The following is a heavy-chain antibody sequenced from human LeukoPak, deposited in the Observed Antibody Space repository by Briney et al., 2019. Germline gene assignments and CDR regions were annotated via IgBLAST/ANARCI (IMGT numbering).Heavy chain of an antibody. J-gene: IGHJ4*02. CDR3: ARVLYCSGGSCYGRSGYSVYYLGY. Sequence: ASVKVSCKASGYTFTSYDINWVRQATGQGLEWMGWMNPNSGNTGYAQKFQGRVTMTRNTSISTAYMELSSLRSEDTAVYYCARVLYCSGGSCYGRSGYSVYYLGYWGQGTLVTVSS. V-gene: IGHV1-8*01. CDR2: MNPNSGNT. D-gene: IGHD2-15*01. CDR1: GYTFTSYD.